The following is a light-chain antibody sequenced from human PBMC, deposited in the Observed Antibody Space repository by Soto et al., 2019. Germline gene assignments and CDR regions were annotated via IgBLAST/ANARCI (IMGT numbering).Light chain of an antibody. CDR1: QTVSSNY. CDR3: QQYGSSPLT. V-gene: IGKV3-20*01. Sequence: ESVLTQSAGTLSLSPGERATLSCRASQTVSSNYLAWYQQKPGQAPRLLIYGVSSRATGIPDRFSGSGSGTDFTLTIIRLEPEDFAVYYCQQYGSSPLTFGQGTKLEIK. CDR2: GVS. J-gene: IGKJ2*01.